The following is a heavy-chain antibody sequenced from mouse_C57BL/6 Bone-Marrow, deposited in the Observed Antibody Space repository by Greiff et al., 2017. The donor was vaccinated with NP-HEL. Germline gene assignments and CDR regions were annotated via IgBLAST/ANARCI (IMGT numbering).Heavy chain of an antibody. CDR2: IHPNSGST. D-gene: IGHD1-1*01. CDR3: GGSSRAWFAY. Sequence: VQLQQSGAELVKPGASVKLSCKASGYTFTSYWMHWVKQRPGQGLEWIGMIHPNSGSTNYNEKFKSKATLTVDKSSSTAYMQLSSLTSEDSAVYYCGGSSRAWFAYWGQGTLVTVSA. V-gene: IGHV1-64*01. J-gene: IGHJ3*01. CDR1: GYTFTSYW.